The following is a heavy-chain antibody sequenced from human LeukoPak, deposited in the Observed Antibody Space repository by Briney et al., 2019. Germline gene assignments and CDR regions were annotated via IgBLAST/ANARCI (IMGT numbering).Heavy chain of an antibody. CDR3: VRDRGYNVYDY. J-gene: IGHJ4*02. CDR1: GFTFRYHW. Sequence: QPGGSLRLSCEASGFTFRYHWMQWVRQAPGKGLVWVSRIKNDGSYRDSADSVKGRFTIISNNAKNTLYLEMELFQGEGTAIYYWVRDRGYNVYDYWGQGTLVTVSS. CDR2: IKNDGSYR. D-gene: IGHD5-24*01. V-gene: IGHV3-74*01.